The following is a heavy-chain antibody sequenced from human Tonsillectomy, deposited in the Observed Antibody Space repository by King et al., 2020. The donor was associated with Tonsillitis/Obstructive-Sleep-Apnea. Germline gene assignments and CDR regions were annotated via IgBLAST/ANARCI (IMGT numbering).Heavy chain of an antibody. CDR1: GYNFTSYW. V-gene: IGHV5-51*03. CDR2: IYPGDSDT. Sequence: DVQLVESGAEVKKPGESLKISCKGSGYNFTSYWIGWVRQMPGKGLEWMGIIYPGDSDTRYSPSFQGQVTISADKSISTAYLQWNSLKASDTAMFYCARLPPLEFWSGYSRPFDYWGQGTLVTVSS. J-gene: IGHJ4*02. D-gene: IGHD3-3*01. CDR3: ARLPPLEFWSGYSRPFDY.